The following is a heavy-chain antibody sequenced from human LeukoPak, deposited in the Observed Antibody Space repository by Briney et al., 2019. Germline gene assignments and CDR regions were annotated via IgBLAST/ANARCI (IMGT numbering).Heavy chain of an antibody. CDR1: GYSISSGYY. J-gene: IGHJ4*02. D-gene: IGHD3-3*01. V-gene: IGHV4-38-2*02. CDR2: IYHSGST. Sequence: SETLSLTCTVSGYSISSGYYWGWIRQPPGKGLEWIGSIYHSGSTYYNPSLKSRVTISVDTSKNQFSLKLSSVTAADTAVYYCARGRFFGVVIPYVPLDYWGQGTLVTVSS. CDR3: ARGRFFGVVIPYVPLDY.